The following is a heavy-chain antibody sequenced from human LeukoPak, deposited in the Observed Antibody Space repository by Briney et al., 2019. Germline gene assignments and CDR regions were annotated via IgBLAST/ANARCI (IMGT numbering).Heavy chain of an antibody. CDR3: ARRTVRGATGYY. J-gene: IGHJ4*02. V-gene: IGHV4-34*01. D-gene: IGHD3-10*01. CDR1: GGSFSGYY. CDR2: INHSGST. Sequence: SSETLSLTCAVYGGSFSGYYWSWIRQPPGKGLEWIGEINHSGSTNYNPSLKSRVTISVDTSKNQFSLKLSSVTAADTAVYYCARRTVRGATGYYWGQGTLVTVSS.